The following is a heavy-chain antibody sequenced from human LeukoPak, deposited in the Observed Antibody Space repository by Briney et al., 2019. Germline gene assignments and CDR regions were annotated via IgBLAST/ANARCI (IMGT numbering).Heavy chain of an antibody. Sequence: SQTLSLTCAISGDIVSSSGATWNWIRQSPSRGLEWLGRTFYRSKWYNDYAVSVESRISVTPDTSKNQFSLQLNSVTPEDTAIYYCARGAPYHLDFWGQGTLVTVSS. V-gene: IGHV6-1*01. CDR2: TFYRSKWYN. J-gene: IGHJ4*02. CDR3: ARGAPYHLDF. D-gene: IGHD1-14*01. CDR1: GDIVSSSGAT.